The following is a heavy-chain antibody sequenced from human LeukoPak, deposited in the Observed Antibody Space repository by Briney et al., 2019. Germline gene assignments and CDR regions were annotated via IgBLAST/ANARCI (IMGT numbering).Heavy chain of an antibody. CDR3: ATGGDGYNR. D-gene: IGHD5-24*01. V-gene: IGHV3-21*01. Sequence: GGSLRPSCAASGFTFSSYSMNWVRQAPGKGLEWVSSISSSSSYIYYADSVEGRFTISRDNAKNSLYLQMNSLRAEDTAVYYCATGGDGYNRWGQGTLVTVSS. J-gene: IGHJ4*02. CDR1: GFTFSSYS. CDR2: ISSSSSYI.